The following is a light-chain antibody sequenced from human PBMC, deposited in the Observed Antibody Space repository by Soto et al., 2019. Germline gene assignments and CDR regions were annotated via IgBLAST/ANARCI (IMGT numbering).Light chain of an antibody. Sequence: QSALTQPASVSGSPGQSITISCTGTSSDVGGYNYVSWYLQHPGKAPKLMIYEVSNRPSGVSNRFSGSKSGNTASLTISGLQAEDEADYYCSSYTSSSPRVFGGGTKLPVL. CDR3: SSYTSSSPRV. CDR1: SSDVGGYNY. J-gene: IGLJ3*02. V-gene: IGLV2-14*01. CDR2: EVS.